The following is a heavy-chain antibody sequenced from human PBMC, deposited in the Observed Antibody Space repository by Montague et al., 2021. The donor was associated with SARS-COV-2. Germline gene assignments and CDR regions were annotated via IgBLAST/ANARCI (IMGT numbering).Heavy chain of an antibody. Sequence: CVISGGSVSSKSVAWNWIRRSPSRGLEWLGRTYYRSKWDSDYAESVKRRLVITPDTSKNQVSLQLNSVIPEDTAVYFCASSGITLTGLDAFDIWGQGTMVTVSS. CDR2: TYYRSKWDS. CDR3: ASSGITLTGLDAFDI. CDR1: GGSVSSKSVA. J-gene: IGHJ3*02. V-gene: IGHV6-1*01. D-gene: IGHD3-9*01.